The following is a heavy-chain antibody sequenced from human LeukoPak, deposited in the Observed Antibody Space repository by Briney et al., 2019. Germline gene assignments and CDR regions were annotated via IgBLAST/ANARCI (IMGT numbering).Heavy chain of an antibody. Sequence: PGGSLRLSCAASGFTFSFYWMTWVRQAPGKGLEWVANIEYDGSETDYEDSLKGRFTISRDNAKNSLYLQMNNLRAEDTAVYYCARSDYVWGSYRHSPGLDVWGHGTMVTVSS. CDR2: IEYDGSET. CDR3: ARSDYVWGSYRHSPGLDV. D-gene: IGHD3-16*02. CDR1: GFTFSFYW. J-gene: IGHJ3*01. V-gene: IGHV3-7*01.